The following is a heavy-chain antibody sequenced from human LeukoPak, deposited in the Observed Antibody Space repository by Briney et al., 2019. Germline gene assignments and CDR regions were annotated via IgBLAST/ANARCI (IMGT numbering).Heavy chain of an antibody. CDR3: ARDGSGWYEGKCFDY. Sequence: GGSLRLSCAASGFTFSSYWMTWVRQAPGKGLEWVANIKQDGGEKYYVDSVKGRSTVSRDNAKNSLYLQMNSLRAEDTAVYYCARDGSGWYEGKCFDYWGQGTLVTVSS. J-gene: IGHJ4*02. CDR1: GFTFSSYW. D-gene: IGHD6-19*01. CDR2: IKQDGGEK. V-gene: IGHV3-7*01.